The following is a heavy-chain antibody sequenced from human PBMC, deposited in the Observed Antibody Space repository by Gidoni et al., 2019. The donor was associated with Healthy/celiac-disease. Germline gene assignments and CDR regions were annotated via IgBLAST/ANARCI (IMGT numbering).Heavy chain of an antibody. J-gene: IGHJ3*02. CDR2: IYWNDDK. Sequence: QITLKESGPTLVKRTQTLTLTCTFSGFSLSTSGVGVGWIRQPPGKALEWLALIYWNDDKRYSPSLKSRLTITKDTSKNQVVLTMTNMDPVDTATYYCAHRPIAARPDANAFDIWGQGTMVTVSS. V-gene: IGHV2-5*01. CDR3: AHRPIAARPDANAFDI. CDR1: GFSLSTSGVG. D-gene: IGHD6-6*01.